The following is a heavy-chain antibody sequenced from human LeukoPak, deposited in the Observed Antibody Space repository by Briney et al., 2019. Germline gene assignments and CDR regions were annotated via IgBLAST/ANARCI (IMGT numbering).Heavy chain of an antibody. D-gene: IGHD5-18*01. J-gene: IGHJ4*02. CDR1: GFTFSSYS. Sequence: GGSLRLSCAASGFTFSSYSMNWVRQAPGKGLEWVSYISSSSSTIYYADSVKGRFTISRDNAKNSLYLQMNSLRAEDTAVYYCARAGYSYGHYFDYWGQGTLVTVSS. V-gene: IGHV3-48*01. CDR3: ARAGYSYGHYFDY. CDR2: ISSSSSTI.